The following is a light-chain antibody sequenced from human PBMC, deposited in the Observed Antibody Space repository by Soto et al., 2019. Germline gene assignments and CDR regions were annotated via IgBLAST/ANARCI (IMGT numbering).Light chain of an antibody. CDR2: EGS. J-gene: IGLJ1*01. V-gene: IGLV2-14*02. CDR1: SSDVGSYNL. Sequence: QSALTQPASVSGSPGQSITISCTGTSSDVGSYNLVSWYQQHPGKAPKLMIYEGSKRPSGVSNRFSGSKSGNTASLTISGLQAEDEADYYCFSHRSGDSHVFGTGTKLTVL. CDR3: FSHRSGDSHV.